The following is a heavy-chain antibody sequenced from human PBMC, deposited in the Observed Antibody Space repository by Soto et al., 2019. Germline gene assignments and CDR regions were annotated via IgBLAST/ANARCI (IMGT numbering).Heavy chain of an antibody. J-gene: IGHJ4*02. D-gene: IGHD6-13*01. CDR2: INPNSGGT. V-gene: IGHV1-2*04. CDR3: AREGIEAAGMDY. CDR1: GYTFTGYY. Sequence: ASVKVSCKASGYTFTGYYMHWVRQAPGQGLEWMGWINPNSGGTNYAQKFQGWVTMTRDTSISTAYMELSRLRSDDTAVYYCAREGIEAAGMDYWGQGTLVTVSS.